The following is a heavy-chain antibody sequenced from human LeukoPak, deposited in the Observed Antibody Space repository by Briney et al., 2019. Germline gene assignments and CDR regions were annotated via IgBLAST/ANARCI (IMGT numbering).Heavy chain of an antibody. V-gene: IGHV3-21*01. D-gene: IGHD3-16*01. CDR3: ARARRGDYDTRIPTPLNWFDP. Sequence: GGSLRLSCAASGFTFSSYSMNWVRQAPGKGLEWVSSISSSSSYIYYADSVKGRFTISRDNAKNSLYLQTNSLRAEDTAVYYCARARRGDYDTRIPTPLNWFDPWGQGTLVTVSS. CDR1: GFTFSSYS. CDR2: ISSSSSYI. J-gene: IGHJ5*02.